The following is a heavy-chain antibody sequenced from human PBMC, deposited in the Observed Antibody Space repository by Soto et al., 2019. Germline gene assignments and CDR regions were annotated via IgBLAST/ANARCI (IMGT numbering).Heavy chain of an antibody. CDR3: ARVMGVASGGPLDS. CDR2: IYHSGNA. CDR1: GGSISSSNR. D-gene: IGHD2-15*01. V-gene: IGHV4-4*02. J-gene: IGHJ4*02. Sequence: QVQLQESGPGVVKPSGTLSLTCAVSGGSISSSNRWTWVRRPPGKGLEWIAAIYHSGNANYNPSLKGRVTISLDTSKNHFSLQVNSVTAADTAVYYCARVMGVASGGPLDSWGQGTQVTVPP.